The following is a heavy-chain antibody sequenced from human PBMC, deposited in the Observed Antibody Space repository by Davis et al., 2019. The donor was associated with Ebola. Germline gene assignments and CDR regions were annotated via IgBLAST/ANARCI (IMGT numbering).Heavy chain of an antibody. Sequence: ASVKVSCKASGYTFTTYVIHWVRQAPGQRLEWMGWINAGNGDTKYSQKFQDRVTITRDTSASTAYMELSSLRSEDTAVYYCARSGGSGTCLNWFDPWGQGTLVTVSS. CDR3: ARSGGSGTCLNWFDP. V-gene: IGHV1-3*01. CDR2: INAGNGDT. CDR1: GYTFTTYV. D-gene: IGHD2-15*01. J-gene: IGHJ5*02.